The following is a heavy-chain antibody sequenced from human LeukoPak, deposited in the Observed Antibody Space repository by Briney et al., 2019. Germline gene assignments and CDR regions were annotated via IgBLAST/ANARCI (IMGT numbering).Heavy chain of an antibody. CDR1: GFTFSTYE. CDR3: ARSTYFDY. V-gene: IGHV3-48*03. Sequence: PEGSLRLSCAASGFTFSTYEMNWVRQAPGKGLEWVSYISNSGNTKHYADSVKGRFTISRDNAKNSLYLQINSLTAEDTAVYYCARSTYFDYWGQGTLVAVSS. CDR2: ISNSGNTK. J-gene: IGHJ4*02.